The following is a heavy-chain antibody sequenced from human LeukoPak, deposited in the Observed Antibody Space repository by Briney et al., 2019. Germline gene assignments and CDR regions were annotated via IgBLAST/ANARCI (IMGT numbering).Heavy chain of an antibody. CDR3: ARDDSSSYYFDY. CDR1: GFTFSDYY. J-gene: IGHJ4*02. D-gene: IGHD6-6*01. Sequence: PGGSLRLSCAASGFTFSDYYMSWIRQAPGKGLGWVSYISSSGSTIYYADSVKGRFTISRDNAKNSLYLQMNSLRAEDTAVYYCARDDSSSYYFDYWGQGTLVTVSS. V-gene: IGHV3-11*01. CDR2: ISSSGSTI.